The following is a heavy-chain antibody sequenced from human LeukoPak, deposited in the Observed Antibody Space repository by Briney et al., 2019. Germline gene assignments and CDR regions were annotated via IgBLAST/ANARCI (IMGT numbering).Heavy chain of an antibody. CDR1: GGTFSSYA. V-gene: IGHV1-69*01. J-gene: IGHJ6*03. Sequence: ASVKVSCKASGGTFSSYAISWVRQAPGQGLEWMGGIIPIFGTANYAQKFQGRVTITADESTSTAYMELSSLRSEDTAVYYCASNHHCSSTSCYEGWYMDVWGKGTTVTVSS. D-gene: IGHD2-2*01. CDR3: ASNHHCSSTSCYEGWYMDV. CDR2: IIPIFGTA.